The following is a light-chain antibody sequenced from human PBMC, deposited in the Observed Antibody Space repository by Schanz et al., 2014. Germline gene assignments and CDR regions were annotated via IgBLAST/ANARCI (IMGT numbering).Light chain of an antibody. Sequence: QSALTQPPSVSGSPGQSITISCTGTSSDVGNYNLVSWFQQHPGKAPKVMIYEGNKRPSGVAYRFSGSKSGNTASLTISGLQADNEAEYYCCSHASNNPRVVFGGGTKLT. CDR1: SSDVGNYNL. CDR2: EGN. J-gene: IGLJ2*01. V-gene: IGLV2-14*02. CDR3: CSHASNNPRVV.